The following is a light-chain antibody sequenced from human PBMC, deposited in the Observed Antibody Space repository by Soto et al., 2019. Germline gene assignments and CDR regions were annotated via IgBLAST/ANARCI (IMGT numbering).Light chain of an antibody. CDR2: AMS. CDR3: QQSHNTPFT. V-gene: IGKV1-39*01. Sequence: DIQMTQSPSSLSASVGDRVTITCRASQSISNDLNWYQHKPGTAPKLLIYAMSSVQSGVPSRFSGSGSGTDCTRTISSLQPEDFATYFCQQSHNTPFTFGPGTKVDIK. CDR1: QSISND. J-gene: IGKJ3*01.